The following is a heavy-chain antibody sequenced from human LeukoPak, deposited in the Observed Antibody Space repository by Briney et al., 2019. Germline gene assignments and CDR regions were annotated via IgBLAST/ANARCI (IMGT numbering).Heavy chain of an antibody. Sequence: PGGSLRLSCAASGFTFSSYWMSWVRQAPGKGLEWVANIKQDGSEKYYVDSVKGRFTISRDNAKNSLYLQMNSLRAEGTAVYYCARGMYADYFDYWGQGTLVTVSS. CDR1: GFTFSSYW. V-gene: IGHV3-7*01. CDR3: ARGMYADYFDY. J-gene: IGHJ4*02. CDR2: IKQDGSEK. D-gene: IGHD2-8*01.